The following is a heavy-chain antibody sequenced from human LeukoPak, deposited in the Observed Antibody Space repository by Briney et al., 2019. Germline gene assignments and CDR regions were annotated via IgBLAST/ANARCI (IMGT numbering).Heavy chain of an antibody. CDR1: GFMFSAYW. CDR2: IKPDGSEK. D-gene: IGHD1-1*01. J-gene: IGHJ2*01. CDR3: AADNSWKFDF. Sequence: GGSLRISCAASGFMFSAYWMTWVRQTPGKGLEWVTTIKPDGSEKYFLDSVKGRFTVSRDNGKNSLYLDMSSLRVEDTVVYYCAADNSWKFDFWGRGTLVTVS. V-gene: IGHV3-7*01.